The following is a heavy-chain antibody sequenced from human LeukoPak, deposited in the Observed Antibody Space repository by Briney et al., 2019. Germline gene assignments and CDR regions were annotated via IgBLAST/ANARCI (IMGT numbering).Heavy chain of an antibody. V-gene: IGHV4-4*07. D-gene: IGHD3-3*01. CDR1: GGSMSRYF. J-gene: IGHJ6*03. CDR2: IYGSGGT. Sequence: SETLSLTCSVSGGSMSRYFWSWVRQPAGKGLEWIGRIYGSGGTNYNSSLKSRVTMSADTSKNQFSLNLSSVTAADTAVYYCAREGITISGVVIPHYMDVWGKGTTVTISS. CDR3: AREGITISGVVIPHYMDV.